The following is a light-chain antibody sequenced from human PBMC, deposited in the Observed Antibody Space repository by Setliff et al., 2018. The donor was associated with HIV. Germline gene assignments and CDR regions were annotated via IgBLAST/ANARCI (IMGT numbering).Light chain of an antibody. V-gene: IGLV2-14*03. CDR3: SSYTSTTPLYV. CDR1: SSYVGTYNF. CDR2: DVN. Sequence: QSALTQPASVSGSPGQPITISCTGTSSYVGTYNFVSWYQQHPGKAPKLLIYDVNNRPSGVSNRFSGSKSGNTASLTISGLQAEDEADYHCSSYTSTTPLYVFGTGTKVTVL. J-gene: IGLJ1*01.